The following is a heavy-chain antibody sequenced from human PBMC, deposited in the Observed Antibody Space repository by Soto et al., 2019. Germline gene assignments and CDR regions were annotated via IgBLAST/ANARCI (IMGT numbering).Heavy chain of an antibody. Sequence: GGSLRLSCAASGFSVSDNYATWVRQAPGKGLEWVSVIYAGGDTFYADSVKGRFTISRDTSENMVYLQMRGLTVEDTAVYHCARGLGFCSGGACYEYWGQGTVVTAPQ. J-gene: IGHJ4*02. CDR2: IYAGGDT. D-gene: IGHD2-15*01. V-gene: IGHV3-53*01. CDR1: GFSVSDNY. CDR3: ARGLGFCSGGACYEY.